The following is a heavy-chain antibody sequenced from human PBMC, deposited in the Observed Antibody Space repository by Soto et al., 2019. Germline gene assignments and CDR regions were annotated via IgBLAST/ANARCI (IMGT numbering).Heavy chain of an antibody. Sequence: SVKVSCKVSGGSFTTLASSWVRQAPGQGLEWMGRIIPLFGTPNYAQRFQGRVAIFADESTDTTYMELSSLTSEDPAVYYCAAGIGITFGGVTREFDYWGQGTLVTVSS. J-gene: IGHJ4*02. D-gene: IGHD3-16*01. CDR2: IIPLFGTP. CDR1: GGSFTTLA. V-gene: IGHV1-69*13. CDR3: AAGIGITFGGVTREFDY.